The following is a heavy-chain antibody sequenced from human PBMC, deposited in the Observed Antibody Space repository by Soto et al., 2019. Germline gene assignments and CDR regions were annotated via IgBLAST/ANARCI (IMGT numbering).Heavy chain of an antibody. CDR3: ARTIGQQLAFFDY. CDR2: IYYSGST. J-gene: IGHJ4*02. V-gene: IGHV4-59*01. CDR1: GGSISSYY. Sequence: PSETLSLTCTVSGGSISSYYWSWIRQPPGKGLEWIGYIYYSGSTNYNPSLKSRVTISVDTSKNQFSLKLSSVTAADTAVYYCARTIGQQLAFFDYWGRGTLVTVSS. D-gene: IGHD6-6*01.